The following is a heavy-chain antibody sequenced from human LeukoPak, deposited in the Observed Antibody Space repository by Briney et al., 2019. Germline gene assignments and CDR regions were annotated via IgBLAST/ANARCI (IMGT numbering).Heavy chain of an antibody. CDR1: GFTFSSYW. CDR3: AREKKATGTYTRAPGPLSI. V-gene: IGHV3-7*01. CDR2: IKQDGSEK. Sequence: GGSLRLSCAASGFTFSSYWMSWVRQAPGKGLEWVANIKQDGSEKYYVDSVKGRFTISRDNSKNTVSLQMNSLRAEDTAVYYCAREKKATGTYTRAPGPLSIWGRGTIVSVSS. D-gene: IGHD1-1*01. J-gene: IGHJ3*02.